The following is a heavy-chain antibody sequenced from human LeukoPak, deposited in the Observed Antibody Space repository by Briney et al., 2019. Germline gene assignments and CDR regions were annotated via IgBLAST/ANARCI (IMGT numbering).Heavy chain of an antibody. V-gene: IGHV4-59*01. CDR2: IYYSGST. Sequence: PSETLSLTCTVSGGSISSYYWSWIRQPPGKGPEWIGYIYYSGSTNYNPSLKSRVTISVDTSKNQFSLKLSSVTAADTAVYYCARVFSSSLSFDYWGQGTLVTVSS. J-gene: IGHJ4*02. CDR1: GGSISSYY. CDR3: ARVFSSSLSFDY. D-gene: IGHD6-13*01.